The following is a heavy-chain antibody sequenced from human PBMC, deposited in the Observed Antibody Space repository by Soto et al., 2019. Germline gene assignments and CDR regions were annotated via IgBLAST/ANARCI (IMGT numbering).Heavy chain of an antibody. V-gene: IGHV3-33*08. J-gene: IGHJ6*02. CDR3: ATPRNGDDYFGLDV. Sequence: QVQLVESGGGVVQPGRSLRLSCGASGFTFRDYGMHWVRQAPGKGLEWVAVIWNVGSNEEYAESVKGRFTISRDNSKDTLYLQMNSLRSEDTGVYFCATPRNGDDYFGLDVWGQGTTVIVSS. CDR1: GFTFRDYG. D-gene: IGHD2-8*01. CDR2: IWNVGSNE.